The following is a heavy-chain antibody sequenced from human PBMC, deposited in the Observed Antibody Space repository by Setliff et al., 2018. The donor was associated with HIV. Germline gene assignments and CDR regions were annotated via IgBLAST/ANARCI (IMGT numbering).Heavy chain of an antibody. CDR2: IQYSDSS. V-gene: IGHV4-59*01. Sequence: SETLSLTCSVSGGSISDYSWSWIRQPPGKRLEWIASIQYSDSSHYNPSLQSRVTISVDTSTKQFSLYLSSVNETDTAVYYCARSGYTSGFYWVFGAFGVWGQGKLVTVSS. CDR1: GGSISDYS. D-gene: IGHD3-22*01. J-gene: IGHJ3*01. CDR3: ARSGYTSGFYWVFGAFGV.